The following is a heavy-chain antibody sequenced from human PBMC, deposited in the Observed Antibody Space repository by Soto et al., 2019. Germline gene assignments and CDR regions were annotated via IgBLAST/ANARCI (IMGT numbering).Heavy chain of an antibody. D-gene: IGHD3-22*01. CDR3: ARDPLSNYYDSSGYFWFDP. CDR1: GYTFTSYG. J-gene: IGHJ5*02. V-gene: IGHV1-18*01. CDR2: ISAYNGNT. Sequence: ASVKVSCKASGYTFTSYGIIWVRQAPGQGLEWMGWISAYNGNTNYAQRLQGRVTMTTGTSTSTAYMELRSLRSDDTAVYYCARDPLSNYYDSSGYFWFDPWGQGTLVTVSS.